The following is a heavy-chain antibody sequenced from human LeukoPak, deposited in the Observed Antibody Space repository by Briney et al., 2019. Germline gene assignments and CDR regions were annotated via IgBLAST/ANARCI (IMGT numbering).Heavy chain of an antibody. Sequence: GGSLRLSCAASGFTVSSNYMSWVRQAPGKGLEWVSVIYSGGSTYYADSVKGRFTISRDNAKNSLYLQMNSLRAEDTAVYYCARDLGSGSYYPQYFQYWGQGTLVTVSS. CDR2: IYSGGST. J-gene: IGHJ1*01. D-gene: IGHD3-10*01. CDR1: GFTVSSNY. CDR3: ARDLGSGSYYPQYFQY. V-gene: IGHV3-66*01.